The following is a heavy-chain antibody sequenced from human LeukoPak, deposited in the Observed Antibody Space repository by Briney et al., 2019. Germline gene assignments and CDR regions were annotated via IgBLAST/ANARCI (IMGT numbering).Heavy chain of an antibody. CDR2: IYPGNSDT. CDR3: ARTKTYCSRTSCAPFDY. V-gene: IGHV5-51*01. J-gene: IGHJ4*02. D-gene: IGHD2-2*01. Sequence: GESLKISCKGSGYTFTSSWIGWVRQMPGEGLEWMGIIYPGNSDTRYSPSFQGQVTISADKSISTAYLQWSSLKASDTAMYYCARTKTYCSRTSCAPFDYWGQGTLVTVSS. CDR1: GYTFTSSW.